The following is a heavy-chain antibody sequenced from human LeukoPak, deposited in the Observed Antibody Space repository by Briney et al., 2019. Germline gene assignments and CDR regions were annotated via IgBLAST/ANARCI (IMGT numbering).Heavy chain of an antibody. Sequence: SETLSLTCAVYGGSFSGYYWSWIRQPPGKGLEWIGEINHSGSINYNPSLKSRVTISVDTSKNQFSLKLSSVTAADTAVYYCARGLGVATIFFDYWGQGTLVTVSS. J-gene: IGHJ4*02. CDR2: INHSGSI. V-gene: IGHV4-34*01. CDR3: ARGLGVATIFFDY. D-gene: IGHD5-24*01. CDR1: GGSFSGYY.